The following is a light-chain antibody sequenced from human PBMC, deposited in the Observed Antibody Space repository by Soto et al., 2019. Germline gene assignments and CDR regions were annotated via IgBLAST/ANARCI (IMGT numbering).Light chain of an antibody. CDR3: CSYAGGSRWV. Sequence: QSALTQPASVSGSLGQSITISCTGTRNDVGNYNFVSWYQQHPGKAPLFMIYEVNKRPSGVSDRFSGSKSGNTASLTISGLQAEDEADYYCCSYAGGSRWVFGGGIKLTVL. V-gene: IGLV2-23*02. CDR2: EVN. CDR1: RNDVGNYNF. J-gene: IGLJ3*02.